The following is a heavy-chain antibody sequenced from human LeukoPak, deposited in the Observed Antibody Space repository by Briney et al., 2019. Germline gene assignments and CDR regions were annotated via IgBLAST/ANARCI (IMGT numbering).Heavy chain of an antibody. CDR1: GGSISSSSYY. Sequence: SETLSLTCTVSGGSISSSSYYWGWLRQPPGTGLEWIGSIYYSGSTYYNPSLKSRVTISVDTSKNQCSLKLSSVTAADTAVYYCARVLLEYSSSWYYFDYWGQGTLVTVSS. D-gene: IGHD6-13*01. J-gene: IGHJ4*02. CDR2: IYYSGST. V-gene: IGHV4-39*07. CDR3: ARVLLEYSSSWYYFDY.